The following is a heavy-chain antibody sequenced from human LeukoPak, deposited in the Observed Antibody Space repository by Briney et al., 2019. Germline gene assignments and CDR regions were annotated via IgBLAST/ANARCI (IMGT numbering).Heavy chain of an antibody. D-gene: IGHD3-10*01. CDR2: ISYDGSNK. Sequence: GRSLRLSCAASGLTFSSYGMHWVRQAPGKGLEWVAVISYDGSNKYYADSVKGRFTISRDNSKNTLYLQMNSLRAEDTAVYYCAKDRGDPYYFDYWGQGTLVTVSS. CDR3: AKDRGDPYYFDY. CDR1: GLTFSSYG. V-gene: IGHV3-30*18. J-gene: IGHJ4*02.